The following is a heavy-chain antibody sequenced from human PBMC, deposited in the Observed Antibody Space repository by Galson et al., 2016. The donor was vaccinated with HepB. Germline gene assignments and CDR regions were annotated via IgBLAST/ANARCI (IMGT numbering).Heavy chain of an antibody. CDR1: GFTFSSYN. CDR3: AKYSSGSSYYYYYGMDV. J-gene: IGHJ6*02. Sequence: SLRLYCAASGFTFSSYNLNWVRQAPGKGLEWVSSISSSSPYTYYADSAKGRFTISRDNAKNSLYLQMNSLRAEDTVVYYCAKYSSGSSYYYYYGMDVWGQGTTVTVSS. D-gene: IGHD3-10*01. V-gene: IGHV3-21*01. CDR2: ISSSSPYT.